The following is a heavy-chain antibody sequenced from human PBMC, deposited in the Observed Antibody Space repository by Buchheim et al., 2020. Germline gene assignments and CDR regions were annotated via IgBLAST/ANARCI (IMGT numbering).Heavy chain of an antibody. J-gene: IGHJ4*02. CDR1: GFTFSDLW. CDR3: ARDPLLNGGTLDY. Sequence: EVQLVESGGGLVQPGGSLRLSCAASGFTFSDLWMHWVRQTPGKGVMWVSRINSDGSSTIYGESVKGRFTVSRDNAKNTQYVQMNSLRAEDTGVYYCARDPLLNGGTLDYWGQGT. D-gene: IGHD1-1*01. CDR2: INSDGSST. V-gene: IGHV3-74*01.